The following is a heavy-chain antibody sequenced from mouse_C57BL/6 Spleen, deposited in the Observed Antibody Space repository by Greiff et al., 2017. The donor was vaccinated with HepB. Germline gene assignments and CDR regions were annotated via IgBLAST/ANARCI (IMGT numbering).Heavy chain of an antibody. D-gene: IGHD2-5*01. CDR2: IDPENGDT. Sequence: EVQLQQSGAELVRPGASVKLSCTASGFNIKDDYMHWVKQRPEQGLEWIGWIDPENGDTEYASKFQGKATITADTSSNTAYLQLSSLTSEDTAVYYCTTSAYYSNYEGVYWGQGTLVTVSA. CDR1: GFNIKDDY. V-gene: IGHV14-4*01. CDR3: TTSAYYSNYEGVY. J-gene: IGHJ3*01.